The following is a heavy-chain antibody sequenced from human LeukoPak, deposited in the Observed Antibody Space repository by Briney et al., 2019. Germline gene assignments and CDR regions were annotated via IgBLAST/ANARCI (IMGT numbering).Heavy chain of an antibody. CDR3: ARDGSGGYRNRGVFDI. V-gene: IGHV3-66*01. J-gene: IGHJ3*02. CDR1: GFTVTSNF. D-gene: IGHD5-18*01. Sequence: GGSLRLSCAASGFTVTSNFMSWVRQAPGKGLEWVSVIHSGGATYYADSVKGRFTISRDISKNALYLQMNNLRAEDTAVYYCARDGSGGYRNRGVFDIWGQGTMVTVSS. CDR2: IHSGGAT.